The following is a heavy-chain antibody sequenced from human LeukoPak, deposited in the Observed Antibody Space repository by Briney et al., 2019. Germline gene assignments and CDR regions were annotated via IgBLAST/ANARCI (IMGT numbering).Heavy chain of an antibody. J-gene: IGHJ6*03. D-gene: IGHD2-2*01. CDR3: ARPAYYYYYTDV. CDR2: IYYSGST. V-gene: IGHV4-59*01. CDR1: GGSISSYY. Sequence: SETLSLTCTVSGGSISSYYWSWIRQPPGKGLEWIGYIYYSGSTNYNPSLKSRVTISVDTSKNQFSLKLSSVTAADTAVYYCARPAYYYYYTDVWGKGTTVTVSS.